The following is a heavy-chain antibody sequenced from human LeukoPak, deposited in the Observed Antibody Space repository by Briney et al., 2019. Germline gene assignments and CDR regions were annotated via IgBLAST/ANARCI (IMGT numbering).Heavy chain of an antibody. Sequence: ASVKVSCKASGYTFTGYYMHWVRQAPGQGLEWMGRINPNSGGTNYAQKFQGRVTMTRDTSISTAYMKLSRLRSDDTAVYYCARDHRPRAAAAGTISDYWGQGTLVTVSS. D-gene: IGHD6-13*01. J-gene: IGHJ4*02. CDR2: INPNSGGT. CDR3: ARDHRPRAAAAGTISDY. CDR1: GYTFTGYY. V-gene: IGHV1-2*06.